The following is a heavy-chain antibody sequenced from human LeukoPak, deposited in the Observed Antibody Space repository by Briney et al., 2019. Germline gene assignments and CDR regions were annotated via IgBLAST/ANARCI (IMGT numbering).Heavy chain of an antibody. CDR1: GFTFSSYW. CDR2: IERDGRST. V-gene: IGHV3-74*01. J-gene: IGHJ4*02. Sequence: PGGSLRLSCAASGFTFSSYWMHWVRQAPGKGLVGVSRIERDGRSTSYADSVRGRFTISRDNAKNTLYLQMNSLRAEDTAVYYCAREHRHEGATVDSWGQGTLVTVSS. CDR3: AREHRHEGATVDS. D-gene: IGHD1-26*01.